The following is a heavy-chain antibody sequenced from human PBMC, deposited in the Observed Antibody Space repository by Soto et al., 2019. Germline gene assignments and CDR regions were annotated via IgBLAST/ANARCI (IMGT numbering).Heavy chain of an antibody. CDR2: ISGSGIST. D-gene: IGHD4-4*01. J-gene: IGHJ6*02. V-gene: IGHV3-23*01. CDR1: GFTFSTYP. CDR3: VKNPVITASYYYYDMDV. Sequence: GGSLRLSCAASGFTFSTYPMSWVRQAPGKGLEWVSGISGSGISTYYTDSVKGRFTISRDNSKNTVFLQMNSLRDEDTAVYYCVKNPVITASYYYYDMDVWGQGTTVTVSS.